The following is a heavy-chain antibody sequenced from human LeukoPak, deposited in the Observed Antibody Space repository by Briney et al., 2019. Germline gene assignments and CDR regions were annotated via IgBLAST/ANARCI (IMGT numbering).Heavy chain of an antibody. CDR1: GGSISSSSYY. CDR2: IYYSGST. Sequence: SETLSLTCTVSGGSISSSSYYWGWIRQPPGKGLEWIGSIYYSGSTYYNPSLKSRVTISVDTSKNQFSLKLSSVTAADTAVYYCARYRNYGDPPNDAFDIWGQGTMVTVSS. CDR3: ARYRNYGDPPNDAFDI. J-gene: IGHJ3*02. D-gene: IGHD4-17*01. V-gene: IGHV4-39*01.